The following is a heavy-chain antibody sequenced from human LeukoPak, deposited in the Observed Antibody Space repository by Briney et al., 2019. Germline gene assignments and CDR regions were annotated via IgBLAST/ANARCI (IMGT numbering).Heavy chain of an antibody. V-gene: IGHV3-23*01. CDR2: ISGSGGST. Sequence: RTGGSLRLSCAASGFTFSSYAMSWVRQAPGKGLEWVSAISGSGGSTYYADSVKGRFTISRDNSKNTLYLQMNSLRAEDTAVYYCAKEKYSSSSNWFDPWGQGTLVTVSS. J-gene: IGHJ5*02. D-gene: IGHD6-13*01. CDR1: GFTFSSYA. CDR3: AKEKYSSSSNWFDP.